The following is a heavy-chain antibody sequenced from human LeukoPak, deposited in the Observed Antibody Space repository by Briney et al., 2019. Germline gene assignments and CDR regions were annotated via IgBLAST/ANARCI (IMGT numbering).Heavy chain of an antibody. CDR3: ARGFYGAGSHFDY. CDR1: GGSISSSSYY. D-gene: IGHD3-10*01. Sequence: SETLSLTCNVSGGSISSSSYYWGWVRQPPGKGLEWIGSIYYRGSTYYKPSLKSRVTISVDMSKNQLSLRLTSVTAADTAVYYCARGFYGAGSHFDYWGQGTLVTVSS. CDR2: IYYRGST. J-gene: IGHJ4*02. V-gene: IGHV4-39*07.